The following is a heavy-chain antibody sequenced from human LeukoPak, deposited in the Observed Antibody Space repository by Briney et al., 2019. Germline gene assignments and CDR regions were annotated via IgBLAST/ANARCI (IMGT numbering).Heavy chain of an antibody. CDR1: GGSISSYY. J-gene: IGHJ3*02. D-gene: IGHD2-2*02. V-gene: IGHV4-59*08. CDR3: ARFIVVVPAAIPSLARDDAFDI. CDR2: IYYSGST. Sequence: SETLSLTCTVAGGSISSYYWSWIRQPPGKGLEWIGYIYYSGSTNYNPSLKSRVTISEDTSKNQFSLKLSSVTAADTAVYYCARFIVVVPAAIPSLARDDAFDIWGQGTMVTVSS.